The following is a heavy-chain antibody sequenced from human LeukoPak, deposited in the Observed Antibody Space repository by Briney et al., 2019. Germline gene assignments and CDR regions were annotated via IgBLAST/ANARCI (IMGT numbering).Heavy chain of an antibody. CDR1: GGSISSSSYY. CDR2: IYYSGST. CDR3: ASGGDWFDP. V-gene: IGHV4-39*01. Sequence: PSETLSLTCTVSGGSISSSSYYWGWIRQPPGKGLEWIGSIYYSGSTYYNPSLKSRVTISVDTSKNQFSLKLSSVTAADTDVYYCASGGDWFDPWGQGTLVTVSS. D-gene: IGHD3-10*01. J-gene: IGHJ5*02.